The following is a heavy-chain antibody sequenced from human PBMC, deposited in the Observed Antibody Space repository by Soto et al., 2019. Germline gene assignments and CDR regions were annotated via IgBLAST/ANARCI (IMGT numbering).Heavy chain of an antibody. V-gene: IGHV1-24*01. CDR1: GPTLTECS. D-gene: IGHD3-10*01. J-gene: IGHJ4*02. CDR2: FAPEGGEA. CDR3: ATPTPRRGAMITNINFDF. Sequence: ASVKASCKXSGPTLTECSIHRVRRAPGEGLEWMEGFAPEGGEAIYSQKRDGRVTVTEDTGTGTAYMELRGLKSDDTAVYYCATPTPRRGAMITNINFDFWGQGTPVTVSS.